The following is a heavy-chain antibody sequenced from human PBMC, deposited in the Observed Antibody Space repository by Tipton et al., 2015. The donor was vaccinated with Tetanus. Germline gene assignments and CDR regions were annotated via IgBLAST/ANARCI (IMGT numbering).Heavy chain of an antibody. D-gene: IGHD3-3*01. V-gene: IGHV5-51*01. CDR3: ARHFGEMLYAPFRFDP. CDR1: GYNFISYW. CDR2: IYPADSDI. Sequence: VQLVQSGPEVKKPGESLRISCKGSGYNFISYWIAWVRHMPGKGLEWMGVIYPADSDIRSSPSFQGQVTMSVDKSTSTAYLQWRSLKASDTAIYYCARHFGEMLYAPFRFDPWGQGTLVTVSS. J-gene: IGHJ5*02.